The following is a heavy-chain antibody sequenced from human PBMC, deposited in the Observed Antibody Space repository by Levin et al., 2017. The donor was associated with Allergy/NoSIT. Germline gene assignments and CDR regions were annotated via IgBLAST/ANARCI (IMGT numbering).Heavy chain of an antibody. J-gene: IGHJ4*02. D-gene: IGHD6-6*01. CDR2: MNPNSGNT. Sequence: GESLKISCKASGYTFTSYDINWVRQATGQGLEWMGWMNPNSGNTGYAQKFQGRVTMTRNTSISTAYMELSSLRSEDTAVYYCASAGVLAARVSSTGFDYWGQGTLVTVSS. V-gene: IGHV1-8*01. CDR1: GYTFTSYD. CDR3: ASAGVLAARVSSTGFDY.